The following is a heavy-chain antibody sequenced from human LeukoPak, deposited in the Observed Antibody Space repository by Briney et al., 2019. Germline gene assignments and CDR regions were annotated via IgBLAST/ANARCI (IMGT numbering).Heavy chain of an antibody. D-gene: IGHD6-13*01. J-gene: IGHJ5*01. V-gene: IGHV3-72*01. Sequence: GGSLRLSCAASGFSFSDHFMDWVRQAPGKGLEWVGRIRDKVNSHTTDYAASVRGRFTISRDDSKNSLYLQMNSLKTEDTAVYLCAREDRQGKTNSWSIGWFDSWGQGTLVTVSS. CDR1: GFSFSDHF. CDR3: AREDRQGKTNSWSIGWFDS. CDR2: IRDKVNSHTT.